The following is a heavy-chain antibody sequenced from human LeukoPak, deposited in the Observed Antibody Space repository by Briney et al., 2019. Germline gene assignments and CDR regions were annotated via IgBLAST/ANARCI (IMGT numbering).Heavy chain of an antibody. CDR1: GGSIDTAGYF. D-gene: IGHD2-21*02. V-gene: IGHV4-31*11. CDR3: ARDRAVVTAVGGRYYGMDV. J-gene: IGHJ6*02. Sequence: SETLSLTCAVSGGSIDTAGYFWSWIRQHPGKGLEWIGDIRYSARTYYNPSLKSRVTISLDTSKNQFSLKLSSVTVADTAVYYCARDRAVVTAVGGRYYGMDVWGQGTTVTVSS. CDR2: IRYSART.